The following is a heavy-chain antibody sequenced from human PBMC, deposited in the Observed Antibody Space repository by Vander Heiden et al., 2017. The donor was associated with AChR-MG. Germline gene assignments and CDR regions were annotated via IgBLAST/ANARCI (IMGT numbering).Heavy chain of an antibody. CDR1: GFTFDDYA. Sequence: EVQLVESGGGLVQPGRSLRLSCAASGFTFDDYAMHWVRQAPGKGLEWVSGISWNSGSIGYADSVKGRFTISRDNAKNSLYLQMNSLRAEDTALYYCAKGGHLGFLEWLLSLWGQGTLVTVSS. V-gene: IGHV3-9*01. J-gene: IGHJ4*02. D-gene: IGHD3-3*01. CDR3: AKGGHLGFLEWLLSL. CDR2: ISWNSGSI.